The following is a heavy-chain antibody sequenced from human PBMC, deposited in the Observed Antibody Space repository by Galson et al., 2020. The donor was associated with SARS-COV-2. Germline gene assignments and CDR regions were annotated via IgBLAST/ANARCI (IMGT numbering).Heavy chain of an antibody. CDR1: GSTFSSYA. CDR3: ARALVGYYYMDV. Sequence: GGSLRLSCAASGSTFSSYAMHWVRQAPGKGLEWVAVISYDGSNKYYADSVKGRFTISRDNSKNTLYLQMNSLRAEDTAVYYCARALVGYYYMDVWGKGTTVTVSS. J-gene: IGHJ6*03. CDR2: ISYDGSNK. V-gene: IGHV3-30*04.